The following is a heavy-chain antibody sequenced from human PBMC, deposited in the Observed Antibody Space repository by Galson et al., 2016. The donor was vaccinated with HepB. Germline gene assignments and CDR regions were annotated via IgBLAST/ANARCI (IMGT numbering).Heavy chain of an antibody. Sequence: SVKVSCKASGYTFTTYDINWVRQATGQGLEWMGWMNPNSGNTGYAQKFQGRVTMTRNTSISTAYMELNSLRSEDTAVYYCARERTVARNLYFDGWGQGTLVTVSS. V-gene: IGHV1-8*01. CDR2: MNPNSGNT. J-gene: IGHJ4*02. CDR3: ARERTVARNLYFDG. D-gene: IGHD5-12*01. CDR1: GYTFTTYD.